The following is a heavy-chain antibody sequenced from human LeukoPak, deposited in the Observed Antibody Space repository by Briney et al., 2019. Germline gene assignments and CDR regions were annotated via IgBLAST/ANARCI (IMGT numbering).Heavy chain of an antibody. D-gene: IGHD6-13*01. Sequence: SETLSLTCTVSGGSISSYYWSWIRQPPGKGLEWIGYIYYSGSTNYNPSLKSRVTISVDTSKDQFSLKLSSVTAAGTAVYYCASGYSSSWADYWGQGTLVTVSS. J-gene: IGHJ4*02. V-gene: IGHV4-59*01. CDR3: ASGYSSSWADY. CDR1: GGSISSYY. CDR2: IYYSGST.